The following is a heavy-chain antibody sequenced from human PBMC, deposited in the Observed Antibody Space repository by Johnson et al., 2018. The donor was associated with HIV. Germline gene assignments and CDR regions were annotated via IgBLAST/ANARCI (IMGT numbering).Heavy chain of an antibody. CDR2: IKQDGSEK. J-gene: IGHJ3*02. CDR3: ATFGGGSFHAFDI. V-gene: IGHV3-7*05. CDR1: GFIFSVYW. Sequence: MLLVESGGGLVQPGGSLRLSCAASGFIFSVYWMSWVRQAPGKGLEWVANIKQDGSEKYYVDSVKGRFTISRDNAKNSLYLQMNSLRAEDTAVYYCATFGGGSFHAFDIWGQGTMVTVSS. D-gene: IGHD1-26*01.